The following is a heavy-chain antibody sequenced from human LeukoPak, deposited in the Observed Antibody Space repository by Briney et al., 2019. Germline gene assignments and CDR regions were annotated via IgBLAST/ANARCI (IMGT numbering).Heavy chain of an antibody. CDR1: GGSISITNYY. CDR3: ARHSAGDGIDY. CDR2: IYYSGST. J-gene: IGHJ4*02. V-gene: IGHV4-39*01. Sequence: SETLSLTCTVSGGSISITNYYWAWIRQPPGTGLEYIGSIYYSGSTSYNPSLKSRVTISVDTSKNQFSLKVNSMTATDTAVFYCARHSAGDGIDYWGQGTLVTVSS. D-gene: IGHD7-27*01.